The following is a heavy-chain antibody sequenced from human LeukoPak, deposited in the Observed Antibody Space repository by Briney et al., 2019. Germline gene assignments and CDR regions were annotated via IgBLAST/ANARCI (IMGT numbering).Heavy chain of an antibody. V-gene: IGHV1-8*01. D-gene: IGHD2-2*01. J-gene: IGHJ4*02. CDR1: GYTLTSYD. CDR2: MNHSNGNT. Sequence: ASVKVSCKASGYTLTSYDINWVRQAAGQGLEWMGWMNHSNGNTGYAQKFQGRVAMTRDTSISTAYMELSSLKSDDTAVYFCARGHWSGSTCYPFDYWGQGTLVTVSS. CDR3: ARGHWSGSTCYPFDY.